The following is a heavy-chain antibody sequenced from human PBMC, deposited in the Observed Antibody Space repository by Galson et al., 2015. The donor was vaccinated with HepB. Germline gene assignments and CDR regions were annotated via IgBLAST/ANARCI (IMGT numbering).Heavy chain of an antibody. V-gene: IGHV1-3*01. CDR3: ARGPPYQAVTMVRGVIISH. CDR2: INGGNGNT. Sequence: SVKVSCKASGYTFTSHAMHWVRQAPGQGLEWMGWINGGNGNTKYSQKFKGRVTITRDTSASTAYMELSSLRSEDTAVYYCARGPPYQAVTMVRGVIISHWGQGTLVTVSS. D-gene: IGHD3-10*01. J-gene: IGHJ4*02. CDR1: GYTFTSHA.